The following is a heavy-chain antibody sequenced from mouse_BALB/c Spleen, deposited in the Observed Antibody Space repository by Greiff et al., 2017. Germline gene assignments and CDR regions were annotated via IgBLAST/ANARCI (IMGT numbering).Heavy chain of an antibody. V-gene: IGHV14-3*02. CDR2: IDPANGNT. J-gene: IGHJ4*01. D-gene: IGHD2-3*01. CDR1: GFNIKDTY. Sequence: VQLKESGAELVKPGASVKLSCTASGFNIKDTYMHWVKQRPEQGLEWIGRIDPANGNTKYDPKFQGKATITADTSSNTAYLQLSSLTSEDTAVYYCAPLYDGYYVDAMDYWGQGTSVTVSS. CDR3: APLYDGYYVDAMDY.